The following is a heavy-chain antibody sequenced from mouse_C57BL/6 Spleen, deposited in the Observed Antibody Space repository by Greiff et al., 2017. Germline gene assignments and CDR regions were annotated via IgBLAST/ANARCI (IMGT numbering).Heavy chain of an antibody. V-gene: IGHV1-47*01. Sequence: QVQLQQSGAELVKPGASVKMSCKASGFTFTTYPIEWMKQTHGKSLEWIGNFHPYTDDTKYNEKFKGKVTLTVEKSYSTVYLELSRLTSVDSAVYYVARGDYYGSSYPYAMDYWEQGTSVTVSS. CDR3: ARGDYYGSSYPYAMDY. CDR2: FHPYTDDT. J-gene: IGHJ4*01. D-gene: IGHD1-1*01. CDR1: GFTFTTYP.